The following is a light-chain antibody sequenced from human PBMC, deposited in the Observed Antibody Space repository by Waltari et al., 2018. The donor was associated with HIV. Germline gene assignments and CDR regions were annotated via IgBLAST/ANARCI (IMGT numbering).Light chain of an antibody. Sequence: DTVMNQAPDSLAVSLGERATINCRSSPSVLYRSNNKNYLAWYQQKPGQPPKLLIYWASARESGVPDRFSGSGSGTDFTLTISSLQAEDVAVYYCHQYYYTPYTFGQGTMLEIK. V-gene: IGKV4-1*01. CDR3: HQYYYTPYT. J-gene: IGKJ2*01. CDR2: WAS. CDR1: PSVLYRSNNKNY.